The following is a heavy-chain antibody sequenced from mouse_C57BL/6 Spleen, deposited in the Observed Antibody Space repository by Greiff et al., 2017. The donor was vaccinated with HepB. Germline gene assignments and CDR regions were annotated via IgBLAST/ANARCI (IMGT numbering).Heavy chain of an antibody. CDR1: GYTFTSYT. CDR2: INPSSGYT. Sequence: VQLVESGAELARPGASVKMSCKASGYTFTSYTMHWVKQRPGQGLEWIGYINPSSGYTKYNQKFKDKVTLTADKSSSTAYMQLSSLTSEDSAVYYCARGHFITTVVAHCYFDVWGTGTTVTVSS. J-gene: IGHJ1*03. CDR3: ARGHFITTVVAHCYFDV. D-gene: IGHD1-1*01. V-gene: IGHV1-4*01.